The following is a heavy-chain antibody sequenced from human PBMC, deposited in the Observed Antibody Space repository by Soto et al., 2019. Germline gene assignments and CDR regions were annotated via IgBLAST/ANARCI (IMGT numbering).Heavy chain of an antibody. CDR2: INHSGST. Sequence: SSETLSLTCAVYGGSFSGYYWSWIRQPPGKGLEWIGEINHSGSTNYNPSLKSRVTISVDTSKNQFSPKLSSVTAADTAVYYCARGRKMVRALFRDYWGQGTLVTVSS. V-gene: IGHV4-34*01. J-gene: IGHJ4*02. D-gene: IGHD3-10*01. CDR3: ARGRKMVRALFRDY. CDR1: GGSFSGYY.